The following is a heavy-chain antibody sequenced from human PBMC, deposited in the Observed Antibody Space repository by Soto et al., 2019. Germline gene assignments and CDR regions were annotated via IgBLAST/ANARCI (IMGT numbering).Heavy chain of an antibody. CDR3: ARGPAVAGLFDY. Sequence: ASVKVSCKASGGTFSSYAISWVRQAPGQGLEWMGGIIPIFGTANYAQKFQGRVTITADKSTSTAYMELSSLRSEDTAVYYCARGPAVAGLFDYWGQGTLVTVSS. J-gene: IGHJ4*02. V-gene: IGHV1-69*06. D-gene: IGHD6-19*01. CDR2: IIPIFGTA. CDR1: GGTFSSYA.